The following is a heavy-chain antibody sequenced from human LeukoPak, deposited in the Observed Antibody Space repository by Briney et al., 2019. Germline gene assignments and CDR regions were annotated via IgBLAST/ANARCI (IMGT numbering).Heavy chain of an antibody. CDR1: GYTFTGYY. Sequence: APVKVSCKASGYTFTGYYMHWVRQAPGQGLEWMGWINPNSGGTNYAQKFQGRVTMTRDTSISTAYMELSRLRSDDTAVYYRARGGVGYCSGGSCYYFDYWGQGTLVTVSS. D-gene: IGHD2-15*01. V-gene: IGHV1-2*02. CDR2: INPNSGGT. J-gene: IGHJ4*02. CDR3: ARGGVGYCSGGSCYYFDY.